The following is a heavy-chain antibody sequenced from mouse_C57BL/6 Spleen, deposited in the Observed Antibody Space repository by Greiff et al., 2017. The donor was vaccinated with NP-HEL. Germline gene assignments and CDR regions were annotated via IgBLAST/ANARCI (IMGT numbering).Heavy chain of an antibody. CDR1: GYTFTSYW. CDR3: ARDGGNWYFDV. Sequence: VQLQQPGAELVRPGSSVKLSCKASGYTFTSYWMDWVKQRPGQGLEWIGNIYPSDSETHYNQKFKDKATLTVDKSSSTAYMQLSSLTSEDSAVYYCARDGGNWYFDVWGTGTTVTVSS. CDR2: IYPSDSET. V-gene: IGHV1-61*01. J-gene: IGHJ1*03.